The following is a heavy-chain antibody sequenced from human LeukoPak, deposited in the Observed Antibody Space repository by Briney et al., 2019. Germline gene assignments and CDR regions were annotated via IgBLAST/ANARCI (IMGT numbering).Heavy chain of an antibody. CDR3: TREGCGATSCYTNDY. V-gene: IGHV3-73*01. D-gene: IGHD2-2*02. CDR2: VRSKSNTYEA. CDR1: GFSLTGSP. Sequence: PGGSLRLSCAASGFSLTGSPIHWVRQASGKGLEWVGCVRSKSNTYEASYAASVRGRFTISRDDSENLTYLQMNNLKTEDTAIYYCTREGCGATSCYTNDYWGQGTLVTVSS. J-gene: IGHJ4*02.